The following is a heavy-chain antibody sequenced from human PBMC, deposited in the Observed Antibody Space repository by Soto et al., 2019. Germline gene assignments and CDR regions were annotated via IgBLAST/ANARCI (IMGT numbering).Heavy chain of an antibody. V-gene: IGHV4-59*08. CDR1: GASIRGYY. CDR2: IYYSGST. D-gene: IGHD3-16*01. J-gene: IGHJ4*02. Sequence: SETLALTCTVSGASIRGYYWSWIRQPPGKGLEWIGYIYYSGSTYYNPSLKRQVSISVDTSKNQISLKLSSVTVADTAVYYCASGGAMAYWGQGTLVTVSS. CDR3: ASGGAMAY.